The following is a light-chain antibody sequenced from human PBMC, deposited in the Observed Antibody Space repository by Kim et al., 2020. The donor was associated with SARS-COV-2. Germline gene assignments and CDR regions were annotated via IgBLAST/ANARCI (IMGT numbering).Light chain of an antibody. V-gene: IGKV3-15*01. J-gene: IGKJ2*01. Sequence: EIVMTQSPATLSVSPGERATLSCRASQSVSSNLAWYQQKPGQAPRLLIYGASTRATGIPSRFSGSGSGTEFTLTISSLQSEDFAVYSCQQYNNWPYTFGQGTKLE. CDR2: GAS. CDR3: QQYNNWPYT. CDR1: QSVSSN.